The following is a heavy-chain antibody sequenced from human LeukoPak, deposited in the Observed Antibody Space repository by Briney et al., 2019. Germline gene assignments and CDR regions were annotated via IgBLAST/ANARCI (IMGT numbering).Heavy chain of an antibody. D-gene: IGHD6-19*01. CDR2: VSGSGHTT. CDR1: GFTFSSYA. Sequence: PGGSLRLSCAASGFTFSSYALSWVRQAPGKGMEWVSTVSGSGHTTYYADSVKGRFTISRDNSKSTVYLQMSSLRVEDTAVYTCAKDWSPRWLVLRDDSEYFHHWGQGTLVTVPS. V-gene: IGHV3-23*01. CDR3: AKDWSPRWLVLRDDSEYFHH. J-gene: IGHJ1*01.